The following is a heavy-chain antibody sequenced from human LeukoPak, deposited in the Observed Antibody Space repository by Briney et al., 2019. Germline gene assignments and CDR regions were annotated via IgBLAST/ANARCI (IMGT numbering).Heavy chain of an antibody. Sequence: PSETLSLTCAVSGGSISSSNWWSWVRQPPGKGLEWIGEIYHSGSTNYNPSLKSRVTISVDKSKNQFSLKLSSVTAADTAVYYCARDCTNGVCYTPNAFDIWGQGTMVTVSS. V-gene: IGHV4-4*02. CDR1: GGSISSSNW. CDR3: ARDCTNGVCYTPNAFDI. D-gene: IGHD2-8*01. J-gene: IGHJ3*02. CDR2: IYHSGST.